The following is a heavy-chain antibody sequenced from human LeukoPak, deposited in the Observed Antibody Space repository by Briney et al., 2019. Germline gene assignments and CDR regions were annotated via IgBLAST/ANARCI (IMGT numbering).Heavy chain of an antibody. CDR3: TTGLYSYGRGFDY. CDR1: GFTFSNAW. V-gene: IGHV3-15*01. D-gene: IGHD5-18*01. CDR2: IKSKTDGGTT. J-gene: IGHJ4*02. Sequence: GGSLRLSCAASGFTFSNAWMSWVRQAPGKGLEWVGRIKSKTDGGTTDYAAPVKGRFTISRDDSKNTLYLQMNSLKTEDTAVYYCTTGLYSYGRGFDYWGQGTLVTVSS.